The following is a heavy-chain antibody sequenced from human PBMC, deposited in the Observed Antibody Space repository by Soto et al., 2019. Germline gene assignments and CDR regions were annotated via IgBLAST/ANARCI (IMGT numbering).Heavy chain of an antibody. Sequence: ASVKVSCKASGYTFTSYYMHWVRQAPGQGLEWMGRINPSGGSTSYAQKFQGRVTMTRDTSTSTVYMELSSLRSEDTAVYYCERDGRSSYSSAWYYFDYWGQGTLVTVSS. CDR1: GYTFTSYY. V-gene: IGHV1-46*01. CDR2: INPSGGST. D-gene: IGHD6-19*01. J-gene: IGHJ4*02. CDR3: ERDGRSSYSSAWYYFDY.